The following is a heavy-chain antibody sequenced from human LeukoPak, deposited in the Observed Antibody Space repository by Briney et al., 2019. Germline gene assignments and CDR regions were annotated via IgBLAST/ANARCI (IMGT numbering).Heavy chain of an antibody. Sequence: GASVKVSCKASGYTFTSYGISWVRQAPGQGLEWMGWISAYNGNTNYAQKLQGRVTMTTDTSTSTAYMELRSLRSDDTAVYYCARVVGGELLYYFDYWGQGTLSPSPQ. CDR1: GYTFTSYG. V-gene: IGHV1-18*01. CDR2: ISAYNGNT. CDR3: ARVVGGELLYYFDY. D-gene: IGHD3-10*01. J-gene: IGHJ4*02.